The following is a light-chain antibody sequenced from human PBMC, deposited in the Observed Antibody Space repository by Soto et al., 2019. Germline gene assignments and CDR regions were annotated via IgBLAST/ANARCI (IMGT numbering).Light chain of an antibody. CDR1: QSIGTW. V-gene: IGKV1-5*03. CDR2: KAS. J-gene: IGKJ1*01. CDR3: QQYNSYPCT. Sequence: DIQMTQSPSTLSASVGDRVTITCRASQSIGTWLAWYQQKPGKAPNLLIYKASSLESGVPSTFSGSGSGTEFTLTISSLQPDDFATYYCQQYNSYPCTFGQGTKVEIK.